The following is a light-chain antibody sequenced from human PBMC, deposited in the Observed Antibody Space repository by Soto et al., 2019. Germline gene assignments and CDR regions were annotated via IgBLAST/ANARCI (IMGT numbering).Light chain of an antibody. CDR3: QEFNSYL. CDR1: QGITTY. J-gene: IGKJ3*01. Sequence: DIQLTQSPSFLSASVGDRVTITCRASQGITTYLAWWQQKPGKAPNLLIYAASTLQSGVPSRFSGGGSGTEFALTISILQPEDFATDYCQEFNSYLFGPGTKVDI. CDR2: AAS. V-gene: IGKV1-9*01.